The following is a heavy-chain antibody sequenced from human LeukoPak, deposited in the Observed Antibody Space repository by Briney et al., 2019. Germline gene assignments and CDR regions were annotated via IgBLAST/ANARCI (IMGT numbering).Heavy chain of an antibody. D-gene: IGHD3-3*01. CDR1: GFTFSSYW. Sequence: PGGSLRLSCAASGFTFSSYWMHWVRQAPGKGLVWVSRVNSDGSSTSYADSVKGRFTISRDNAKNTLYLQMNSLRAEDTAVYYCARPLRFLEWLVFDPWGQGTLVTVSS. V-gene: IGHV3-74*01. J-gene: IGHJ5*02. CDR2: VNSDGSST. CDR3: ARPLRFLEWLVFDP.